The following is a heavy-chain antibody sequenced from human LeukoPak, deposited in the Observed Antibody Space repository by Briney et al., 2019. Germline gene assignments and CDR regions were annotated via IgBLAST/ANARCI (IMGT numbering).Heavy chain of an antibody. J-gene: IGHJ3*02. CDR2: ISGSSSFI. Sequence: GGSLRLSCAASGFTFSSYSMNWVRQAPGKGLEWVSSISGSSSFIYYADSVKGRFTISRDNAKNSLYLQMNSLRAEDTAVYYCARGVRRRPDAFDIWGQGTMVTVSS. D-gene: IGHD6-25*01. CDR3: ARGVRRRPDAFDI. V-gene: IGHV3-21*01. CDR1: GFTFSSYS.